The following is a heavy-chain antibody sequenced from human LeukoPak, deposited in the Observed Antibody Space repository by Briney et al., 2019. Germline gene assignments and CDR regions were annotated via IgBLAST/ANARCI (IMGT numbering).Heavy chain of an antibody. J-gene: IGHJ3*02. CDR1: GGTFSSYA. D-gene: IGHD3-22*01. Sequence: GASVKVSCKASGGTFSSYAISWVRQAPGQGLEWMGGIIPIFGTANYAQKFQGRVTITADESTSTAYMVLSSLRSEDTAVYYCAGVANYDDAFDIWGQGTMVTVSS. CDR3: AGVANYDDAFDI. CDR2: IIPIFGTA. V-gene: IGHV1-69*13.